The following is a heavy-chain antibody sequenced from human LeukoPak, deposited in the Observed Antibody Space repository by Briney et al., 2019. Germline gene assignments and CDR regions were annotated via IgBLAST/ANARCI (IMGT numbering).Heavy chain of an antibody. V-gene: IGHV3-7*01. J-gene: IGHJ4*02. D-gene: IGHD2-2*01. CDR3: ASLAKDIVVVPAAPVFDY. CDR2: IKQGGSEK. CDR1: GFTFSSYW. Sequence: GGSLRLSCAASGFTFSSYWTSWVRQAPGKGLEWVANIKQGGSEKYYVDSVKGRFTISRDNAKNSLYLQMNSLRAEDTAVYYCASLAKDIVVVPAAPVFDYWGQGTLVTVSS.